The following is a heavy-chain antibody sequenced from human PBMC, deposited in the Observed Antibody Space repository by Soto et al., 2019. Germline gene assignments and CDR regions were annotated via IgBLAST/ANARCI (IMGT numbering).Heavy chain of an antibody. J-gene: IGHJ5*02. CDR2: IHWNDDK. D-gene: IGHD3-22*01. V-gene: IGHV2-5*01. CDR3: AHTKDSSGFLTS. CDR1: GFSLSAYGVR. Sequence: SGPTLVNPTQTLTLTCSFSGFSLSAYGVRVIWFRQPPGETLEWLALIHWNDDKRYSPYLKSGLTITKDTSKNQVVLTLTNLDPLDTGTYFCAHTKDSSGFLTSWGQGILVTVSS.